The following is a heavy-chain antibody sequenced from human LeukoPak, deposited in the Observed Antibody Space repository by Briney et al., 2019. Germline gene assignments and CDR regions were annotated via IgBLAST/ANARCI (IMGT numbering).Heavy chain of an antibody. D-gene: IGHD2-15*01. CDR3: ARSGVATCHY. J-gene: IGHJ4*02. Sequence: EGSLRLSCQASGFTFSNYAMSWIRQAPGKGLEWVSSINPNDDGRSFFANFVEGRSTISRDDSRSAVYLQMNNLRAEDTAVYYCARSGVATCHYWGQGILVTVSS. CDR1: GFTFSNYA. V-gene: IGHV3-23*01. CDR2: INPNDDGRS.